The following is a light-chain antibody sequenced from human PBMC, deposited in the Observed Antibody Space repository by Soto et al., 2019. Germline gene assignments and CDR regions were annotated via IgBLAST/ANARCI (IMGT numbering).Light chain of an antibody. J-gene: IGKJ1*01. CDR3: QQYNSYSWT. CDR2: AAS. V-gene: IGKV1-8*01. Sequence: AIRMTQSPSSFSASTGDRVTITCRASQGVSSYLAWYQQKPGKAPKLLISAASTLQSGVPSRFSGSGSGTEFTLTISSLQPDDFATYYCQQYNSYSWTFGQGTKVDIK. CDR1: QGVSSY.